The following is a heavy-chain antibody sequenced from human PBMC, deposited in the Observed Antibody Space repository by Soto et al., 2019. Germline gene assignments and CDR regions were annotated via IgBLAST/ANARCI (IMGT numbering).Heavy chain of an antibody. D-gene: IGHD3-9*01. Sequence: SETLSLTCTVSGGSISTDHYHWTWIRQAPGKGLEWIGYIHYSGSIQFNPSLQSRVSMSVDTSKNQFSLKLSSVTAADTAVYYCARGPTLRYFDWLPVPPFDYWGQGTLVTVSS. CDR1: GGSISTDHYH. CDR3: ARGPTLRYFDWLPVPPFDY. V-gene: IGHV4-30-4*01. J-gene: IGHJ4*02. CDR2: IHYSGSI.